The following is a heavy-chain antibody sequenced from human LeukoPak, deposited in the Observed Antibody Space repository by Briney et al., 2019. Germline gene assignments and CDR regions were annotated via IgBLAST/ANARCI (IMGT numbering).Heavy chain of an antibody. J-gene: IGHJ4*02. CDR2: ISGSCRSP. CDR3: AKHLRGYSYGFDY. D-gene: IGHD5-18*01. V-gene: IGHV3-23*01. Sequence: GGSLRLSCAAWGFTLRSYAMRGVREAPGKGGEGVSAISGSCRSPYYADSVQGRFTLSRDHSQTTLYLQMNSLRAEDTAVYYCAKHLRGYSYGFDYWRQGTLVPVSS. CDR1: GFTLRSYA.